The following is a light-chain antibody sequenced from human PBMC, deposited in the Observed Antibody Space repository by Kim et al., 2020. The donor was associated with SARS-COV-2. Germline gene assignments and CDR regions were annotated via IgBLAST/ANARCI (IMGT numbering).Light chain of an antibody. V-gene: IGLV1-47*01. CDR1: SSNIGSNY. CDR2: RNN. Sequence: RVTISCSGRSSNIGSNYVYWYQQFPGTAPKLLIYRNNQRPSGVPDRFSGSKSVTSASLAISGLRSEDEADYYCAAWDDSLSGFYVFGTGTKVTVL. CDR3: AAWDDSLSGFYV. J-gene: IGLJ1*01.